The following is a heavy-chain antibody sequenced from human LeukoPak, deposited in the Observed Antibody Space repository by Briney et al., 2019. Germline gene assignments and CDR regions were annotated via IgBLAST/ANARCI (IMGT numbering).Heavy chain of an antibody. CDR1: GGSFSGYY. Sequence: SETLSLTCAVYGGSFSGYYWSWIRQPPGKGLEWIGEINHSGSTNYNPSLKSRVTISVDTSKNQFSLKLSSVTAADTAVYYCAIQEKTMAGSRAFDIWGQGTMVTVSS. V-gene: IGHV4-34*01. CDR2: INHSGST. J-gene: IGHJ3*02. D-gene: IGHD6-19*01. CDR3: AIQEKTMAGSRAFDI.